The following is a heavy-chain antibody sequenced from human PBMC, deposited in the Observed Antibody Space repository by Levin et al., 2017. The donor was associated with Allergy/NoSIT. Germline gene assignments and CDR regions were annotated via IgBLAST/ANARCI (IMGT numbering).Heavy chain of an antibody. CDR1: GFSLSTSGVG. D-gene: IGHD3-22*01. CDR2: IYWDDDE. J-gene: IGHJ4*02. Sequence: SGPTLVKPTQTLTLTCSFSGFSLSTSGVGVGWIRQPPGKALEWLALIYWDDDERYSPSLKSRLTITKDTSKNQVVLTMTNMDPVDTATYYGAHRPGGYYETSGYYRSALYFDYWGQGTLVTVSS. CDR3: AHRPGGYYETSGYYRSALYFDY. V-gene: IGHV2-5*02.